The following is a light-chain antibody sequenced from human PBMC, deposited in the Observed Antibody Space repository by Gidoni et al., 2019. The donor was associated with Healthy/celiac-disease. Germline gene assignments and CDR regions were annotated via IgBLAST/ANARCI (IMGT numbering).Light chain of an antibody. J-gene: IGKJ4*01. CDR1: QDISNY. Sequence: DIQMTPSPSSLSASVGDRVTITCQSSQDISNYLNLYQQKPGKAPKLLIYDASNLETGVPSRFSGRGSRTDFTFTSSSLQPEDIAKYYCQQYDNPPLTFGGGTKVEIK. V-gene: IGKV1-33*01. CDR2: DAS. CDR3: QQYDNPPLT.